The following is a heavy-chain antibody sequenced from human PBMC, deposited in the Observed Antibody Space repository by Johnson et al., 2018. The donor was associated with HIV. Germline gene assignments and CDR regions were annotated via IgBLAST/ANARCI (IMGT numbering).Heavy chain of an antibody. D-gene: IGHD3-9*01. V-gene: IGHV3-7*01. Sequence: MLLVESGGGLVQPGGSLRLSCAASGFTFSTYWMSWVRQAPGKGLAWVANIKQDGSEKYSVASVKGRFTTSRDNAKNSLYLQMNSLRAEDTAVYYCARIPILRYFDWLYDAFDIWGQGTMVTVSS. CDR3: ARIPILRYFDWLYDAFDI. CDR1: GFTFSTYW. J-gene: IGHJ3*02. CDR2: IKQDGSEK.